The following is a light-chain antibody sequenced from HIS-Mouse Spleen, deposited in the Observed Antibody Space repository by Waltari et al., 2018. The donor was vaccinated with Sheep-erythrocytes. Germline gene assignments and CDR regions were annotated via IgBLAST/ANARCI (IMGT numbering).Light chain of an antibody. V-gene: IGLV2-14*03. Sequence: QSALTQPASVSGSPGQSITISCTGTSSDVGGYNYVSWYQPHPGKAPKLMIYDVSTRPSGVSTRVSGSKSGNTASLTISGLQAEDEADYYCSSYTSSSTWVFGGGTKLTVL. CDR1: SSDVGGYNY. J-gene: IGLJ3*02. CDR3: SSYTSSSTWV. CDR2: DVS.